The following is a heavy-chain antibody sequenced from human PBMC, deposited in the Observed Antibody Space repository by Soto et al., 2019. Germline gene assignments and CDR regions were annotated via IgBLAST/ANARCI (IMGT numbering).Heavy chain of an antibody. Sequence: GGSLRLSCAASGFTFSSYWMSWVRQAPGKGLEWVANIKQDGSEKYYVDSVKGRFTISRDNAKNSLYLQMNSLRAEDTAVYYCARGRIPDDYYYYYYGMDVWGQGTTVTVSS. CDR2: IKQDGSEK. CDR1: GFTFSSYW. D-gene: IGHD3-3*01. J-gene: IGHJ6*02. CDR3: ARGRIPDDYYYYYYGMDV. V-gene: IGHV3-7*05.